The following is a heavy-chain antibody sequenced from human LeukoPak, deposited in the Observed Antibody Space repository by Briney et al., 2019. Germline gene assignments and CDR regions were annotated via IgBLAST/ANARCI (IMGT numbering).Heavy chain of an antibody. V-gene: IGHV1-69*04. J-gene: IGHJ4*02. D-gene: IGHD3-9*01. CDR3: AAPTYYDILTGYHGSFDY. CDR2: IIPILGIA. CDR1: GGTFSSYA. Sequence: EASVKVSCKASGGTFSSYAISWVRQAPGQGLEWMGRIIPILGIANYDQKFQGRVTITADKSTSTAYMELSSLRSEDAAVYYCAAPTYYDILTGYHGSFDYWGQGTLVTVSS.